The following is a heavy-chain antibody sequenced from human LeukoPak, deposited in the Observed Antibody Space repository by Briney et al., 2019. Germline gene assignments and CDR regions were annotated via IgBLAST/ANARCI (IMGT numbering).Heavy chain of an antibody. Sequence: ASVKLSCKASGYTFTGYYMHWVRQAPRQGLEWMGWINPNSGGTNYAQKFQGRVTMTRDTSISTAYMELSRLRSDDTAVYYCARDRGAYYYDSSGHYYFDYWGQGTLVTVSS. CDR1: GYTFTGYY. J-gene: IGHJ4*02. V-gene: IGHV1-2*02. CDR2: INPNSGGT. D-gene: IGHD3-22*01. CDR3: ARDRGAYYYDSSGHYYFDY.